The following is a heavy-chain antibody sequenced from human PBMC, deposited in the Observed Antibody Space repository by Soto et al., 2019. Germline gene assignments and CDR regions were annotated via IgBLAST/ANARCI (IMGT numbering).Heavy chain of an antibody. Sequence: GGSLRLSCAASGFTFSSYGMHWVRQAPGKGLEWVAVISYDGSNKYYADSVKGRFTISRDNSKNTLYLQMNSLRAEDTAVYYCANSFWQLANYYYYYGMDVWGQGTTVTVSS. CDR1: GFTFSSYG. D-gene: IGHD6-6*01. CDR3: ANSFWQLANYYYYYGMDV. V-gene: IGHV3-30*18. J-gene: IGHJ6*02. CDR2: ISYDGSNK.